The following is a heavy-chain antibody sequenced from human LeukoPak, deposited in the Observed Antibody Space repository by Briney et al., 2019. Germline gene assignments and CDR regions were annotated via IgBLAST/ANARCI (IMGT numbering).Heavy chain of an antibody. D-gene: IGHD3-22*01. J-gene: IGHJ4*02. CDR2: ISSSSSYI. CDR3: ARDPTYYYDSSGSNGAYYFDY. CDR1: GFTFSSYE. V-gene: IGHV3-21*01. Sequence: KSGGSLRLSCAASGFTFSSYEMNWVRQAPGKGLEWVSSISSSSSYIYYADSVKGRFTISRDNAKNSLYLQMNSLRAEDTAVYYCARDPTYYYDSSGSNGAYYFDYWGQGTLVTVSS.